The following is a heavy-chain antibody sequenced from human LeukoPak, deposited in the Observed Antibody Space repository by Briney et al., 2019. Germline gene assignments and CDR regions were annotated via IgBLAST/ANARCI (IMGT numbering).Heavy chain of an antibody. D-gene: IGHD5-12*01. Sequence: ASVKASCKASGYTFTNFGISWVRQAPGQGLEWMGWISAYNGNTKYAQKLQDRVTMTTDTSTSTAYMELRSLISDDTAMYYCARDASGYAWNYWGQGTLVTVSS. CDR2: ISAYNGNT. J-gene: IGHJ4*02. CDR1: GYTFTNFG. CDR3: ARDASGYAWNY. V-gene: IGHV1-18*04.